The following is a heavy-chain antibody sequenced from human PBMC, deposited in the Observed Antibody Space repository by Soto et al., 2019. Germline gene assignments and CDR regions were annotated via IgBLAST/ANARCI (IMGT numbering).Heavy chain of an antibody. CDR3: ATHPKAYYDFWSENWFDP. J-gene: IGHJ5*02. Sequence: SETLSLTCTVSGGSISSSSYYWGWIRQPPGKGLEWIGSIYYSGSTYYNPSLKSRVTISVDTSKNQFSLKLSSVTAADTAVYYCATHPKAYYDFWSENWFDPWGQGTLVTVSS. CDR1: GGSISSSSYY. D-gene: IGHD3-3*01. CDR2: IYYSGST. V-gene: IGHV4-39*01.